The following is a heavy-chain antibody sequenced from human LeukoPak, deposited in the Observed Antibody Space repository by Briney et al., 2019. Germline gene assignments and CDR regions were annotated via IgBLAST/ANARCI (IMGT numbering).Heavy chain of an antibody. CDR1: GGSISNYY. Sequence: SETLSLTCTVSGGSISNYYWSWIRQPAGKGLEWIGRIYSSGSTNYNPSLKSRVTMSVDTSKNQFSLRLTSVTAADTAVYFCARDHYRPKNWFDPWGQGTLVTVSS. D-gene: IGHD1-26*01. CDR2: IYSSGST. V-gene: IGHV4-4*07. CDR3: ARDHYRPKNWFDP. J-gene: IGHJ5*02.